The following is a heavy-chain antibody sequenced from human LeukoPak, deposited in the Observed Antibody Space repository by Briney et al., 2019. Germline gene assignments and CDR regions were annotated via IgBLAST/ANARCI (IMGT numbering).Heavy chain of an antibody. CDR3: ARGRLRFLEWGAMDV. J-gene: IGHJ6*02. D-gene: IGHD3-3*01. CDR2: IYYSGST. CDR1: GGSFSGYY. Sequence: SETLSLTCAVYGGSFSGYYWSWIRQPPGKGLEWIGYIYYSGSTNYNPSLKSRVTISVDTSKNQFSLKLSSVTAADTAVYYCARGRLRFLEWGAMDVWGQGTTVTVSS. V-gene: IGHV4-59*01.